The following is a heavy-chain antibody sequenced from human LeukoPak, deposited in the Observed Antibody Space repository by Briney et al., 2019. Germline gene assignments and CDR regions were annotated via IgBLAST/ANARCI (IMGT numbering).Heavy chain of an antibody. V-gene: IGHV1-24*01. CDR2: FDPEDGET. CDR1: GYTLTELS. J-gene: IGHJ5*02. Sequence: PSVKVSCKVSGYTLTELSMHWVRQAPGQGIEWIGGFDPEDGETIYAQKFQGRVTMTEDTSTDTAYMELSSLRSEDTAVYYCATGGTVYYDILTGYHWENWFDPWGQGTLVTVSS. D-gene: IGHD3-9*01. CDR3: ATGGTVYYDILTGYHWENWFDP.